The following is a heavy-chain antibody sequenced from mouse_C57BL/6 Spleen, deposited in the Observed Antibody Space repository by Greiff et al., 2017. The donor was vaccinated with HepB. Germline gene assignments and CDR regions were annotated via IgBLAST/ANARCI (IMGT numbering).Heavy chain of an antibody. V-gene: IGHV1-64*01. CDR2: IHPNSGST. CDR1: GYTFTSYW. D-gene: IGHD1-1*01. Sequence: QVQLQQPGAELVKPGASVKLSCKASGYTFTSYWMHWVKQRPGQGLEWIGMIHPNSGSTNYNEKFKSKATLTVDKSSSTAYMQLSSLTAEDSAVYYCARPTVVARAIDYWGQGTSVTVSS. J-gene: IGHJ4*01. CDR3: ARPTVVARAIDY.